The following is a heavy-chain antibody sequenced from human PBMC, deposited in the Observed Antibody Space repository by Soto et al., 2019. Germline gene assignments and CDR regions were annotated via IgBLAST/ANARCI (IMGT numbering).Heavy chain of an antibody. D-gene: IGHD2-2*02. J-gene: IGHJ4*02. Sequence: QEQLVESGGGVVLPGRSLRLSCAASGFTFNTFGMHWVRQAPGKGLEWVAVISYDGSDKYYSDSVRGRFTISRDNSMNTLYLQMNSLRTEDTAVYYGAKSPSLYLSSYHCYKYYFDYWGQGSLVTVSS. CDR2: ISYDGSDK. CDR1: GFTFNTFG. V-gene: IGHV3-30*18. CDR3: AKSPSLYLSSYHCYKYYFDY.